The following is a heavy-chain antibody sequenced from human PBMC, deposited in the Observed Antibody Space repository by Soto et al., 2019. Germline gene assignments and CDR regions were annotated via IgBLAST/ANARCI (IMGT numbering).Heavy chain of an antibody. CDR3: ARDRPGVFVVLPAAPLYYYYSGTAV. Sequence: ASVKVSCKASGYTFTSSGSSWVRQAPGQGLEWMGWISAYNGNTNYAQKLQGRVTMTTDTSTSTAYMELRSLRSDDTAVYYCARDRPGVFVVLPAAPLYYYYSGTAVWGQGTTVPVS. CDR1: GYTFTSSG. J-gene: IGHJ6*02. V-gene: IGHV1-18*01. CDR2: ISAYNGNT. D-gene: IGHD2-2*01.